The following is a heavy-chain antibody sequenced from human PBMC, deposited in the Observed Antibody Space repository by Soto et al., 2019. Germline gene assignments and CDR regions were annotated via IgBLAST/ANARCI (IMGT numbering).Heavy chain of an antibody. J-gene: IGHJ4*02. V-gene: IGHV2-5*01. CDR2: IYGNDDQ. CDR1: GFSLNTSGEG. CDR3: AHANNWDYRTPYSFDY. Sequence: QITLKESGPTLVKPTQTLTLTCTFSGFSLNTSGEGVGWVRQPPGKALEWLALIYGNDDQRYNLFLKNSLTIPKDPSRDQVVLTMTHMDPVDTATYYCAHANNWDYRTPYSFDYWGQGTLVTVS. D-gene: IGHD1-7*01.